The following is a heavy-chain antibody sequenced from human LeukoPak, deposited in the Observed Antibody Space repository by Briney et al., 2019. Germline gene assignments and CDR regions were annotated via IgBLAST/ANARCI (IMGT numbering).Heavy chain of an antibody. CDR2: INHSGST. J-gene: IGHJ4*02. Sequence: PSETLSLTCAVYGGSFSGYYWSWIRQPPGKGLEWIGEINHSGSTNYNPSLKSRVTISVDTSKNQFSLKLSSVTAADTAVYYCAREVAVAGRRFDYWGQGTLVTASS. D-gene: IGHD6-19*01. CDR3: AREVAVAGRRFDY. V-gene: IGHV4-34*01. CDR1: GGSFSGYY.